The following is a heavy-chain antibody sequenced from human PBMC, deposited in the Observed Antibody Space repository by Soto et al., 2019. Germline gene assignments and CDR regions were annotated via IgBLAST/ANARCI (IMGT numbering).Heavy chain of an antibody. Sequence: GWSLRLSCTASGFTFNTHWMHLVRQAPGKGLVWVSRIYFDGITTNYADSVKGRLTVSRENAKNTVYLHVNTLRDEDTAVYYCARGGEMGVDYWGEGTLVTVSS. V-gene: IGHV3-74*01. J-gene: IGHJ4*02. CDR2: IYFDGITT. D-gene: IGHD1-26*01. CDR1: GFTFNTHW. CDR3: ARGGEMGVDY.